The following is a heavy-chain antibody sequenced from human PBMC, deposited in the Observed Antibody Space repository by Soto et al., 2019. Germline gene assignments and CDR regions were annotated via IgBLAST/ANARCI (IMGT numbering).Heavy chain of an antibody. D-gene: IGHD5-12*01. CDR1: GFTFSSYA. CDR3: AKTIKAWMQSSLDWFDP. Sequence: EVQLLESGGGLVQPGGSLRLSCAASGFTFSSYAMSWVRQAPGKGLEWVSAISGSGGSTYYADSVKGRFTISRDNSKNTLYLQMNSLRAEDTAVYSSAKTIKAWMQSSLDWFDPWGQGTLVTVSS. V-gene: IGHV3-23*01. CDR2: ISGSGGST. J-gene: IGHJ5*02.